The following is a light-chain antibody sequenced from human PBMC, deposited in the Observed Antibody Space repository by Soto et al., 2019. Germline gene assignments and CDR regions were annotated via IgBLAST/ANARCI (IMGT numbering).Light chain of an antibody. CDR2: DVS. Sequence: QSALTQPASVSGSPGQSITISCTGTSSDVGGYNYVSWYQQHPGKAPKLMIYDVSNRPSGVSNRFSGSKSGNTASPTISGLRAEDEADYYCSSCTSSSTYVFGTGTKVTVL. V-gene: IGLV2-14*01. CDR3: SSCTSSSTYV. CDR1: SSDVGGYNY. J-gene: IGLJ1*01.